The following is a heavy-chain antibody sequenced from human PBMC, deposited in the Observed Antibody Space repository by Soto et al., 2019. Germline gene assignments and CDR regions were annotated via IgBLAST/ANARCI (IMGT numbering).Heavy chain of an antibody. CDR3: AKDRYGDYGGIDY. CDR1: GFTFRNAW. J-gene: IGHJ4*02. V-gene: IGHV3-23*01. D-gene: IGHD4-17*01. Sequence: PGGSLRLSCAASGFTFRNAWMSWVRQAPGKGLEWVSVITGSGGSTYYADSVKGRFTISRDTSKNTLFLQMNSLRAEDTAVYYCAKDRYGDYGGIDYWGQGTMVTVSS. CDR2: ITGSGGST.